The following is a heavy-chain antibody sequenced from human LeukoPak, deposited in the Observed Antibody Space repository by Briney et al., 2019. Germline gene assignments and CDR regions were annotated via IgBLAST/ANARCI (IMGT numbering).Heavy chain of an antibody. CDR3: AAAYSSGWGPGGY. V-gene: IGHV3-30*03. D-gene: IGHD6-19*01. CDR1: GFTFSSYG. CDR2: ISYDGSNK. J-gene: IGHJ4*02. Sequence: GGSLRLSCAASGFTFSSYGMHWVRQAPGKGLEWVAVISYDGSNKYYADSVKGRFTISRDNSKNTLYLQMNSLRAEDTAVYYCAAAYSSGWGPGGYWGQGTLVTVSS.